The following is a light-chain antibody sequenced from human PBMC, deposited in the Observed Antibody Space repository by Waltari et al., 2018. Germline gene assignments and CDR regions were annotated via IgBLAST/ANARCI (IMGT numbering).Light chain of an antibody. Sequence: QSVLPQPPSASGTPGPRVTIPCSGTSSNIGSNTVTWYQQPPGTAPKLLIYRNNQRPSGVPDRFSGSKSGTSASLAISGLQSEDEADYYCAAWDDSLNGWVFGGGTKLTVL. CDR3: AAWDDSLNGWV. V-gene: IGLV1-44*01. CDR2: RNN. CDR1: SSNIGSNT. J-gene: IGLJ3*02.